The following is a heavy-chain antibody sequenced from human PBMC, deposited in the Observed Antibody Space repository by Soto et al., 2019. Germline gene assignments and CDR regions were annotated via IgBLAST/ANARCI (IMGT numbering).Heavy chain of an antibody. D-gene: IGHD3-10*01. CDR2: IYYSGST. V-gene: IGHV4-59*01. CDR3: AGQPTAGSYYDLGSYYYYYAMDV. CDR1: GDSISSYY. J-gene: IGHJ6*02. Sequence: SETLSLTCTVSGDSISSYYWSWIRQPPGKGLEWIGYIYYSGSTNYNPSLKSRVTISVDTSKNQFSLKLSSVTAADTAVYYCAGQPTAGSYYDLGSYYYYYAMDVWGQGTTVT.